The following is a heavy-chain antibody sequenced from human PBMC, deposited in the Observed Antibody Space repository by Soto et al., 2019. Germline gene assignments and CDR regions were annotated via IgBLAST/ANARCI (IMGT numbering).Heavy chain of an antibody. CDR2: IQSGGPT. D-gene: IGHD2-15*01. CDR3: ARDDFLCDGGRCYGVPWDV. CDR1: GFTVSSKY. V-gene: IGHV3-66*01. Sequence: EVHLVESGGGLVQPGGSLRLSCAASGFTVSSKYMSWVRQAPGKGLEWVSLIQSGGPTYYADSVKGRFTISRDTSENTLHHQMNRVKSEDTAVYYCARDDFLCDGGRCYGVPWDVWGNGTTVTVSS. J-gene: IGHJ6*04.